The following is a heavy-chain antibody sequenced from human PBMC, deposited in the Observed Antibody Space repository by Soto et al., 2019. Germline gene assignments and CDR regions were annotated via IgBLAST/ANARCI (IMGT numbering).Heavy chain of an antibody. D-gene: IGHD3-22*01. CDR1: GGTFSSYA. V-gene: IGHV1-69*01. J-gene: IGHJ4*02. Sequence: QVQLVQSGAEVKKPGSSVKVSCKASGGTFSSYAISWVRQAPGQGLEWMGGIIPIFGTANYAQKFQGKVTITADESTSTAYMELSSLRSEDTAVYYCAMNTLDSSGYSPPGYFDYWGQGTLVTVSS. CDR3: AMNTLDSSGYSPPGYFDY. CDR2: IIPIFGTA.